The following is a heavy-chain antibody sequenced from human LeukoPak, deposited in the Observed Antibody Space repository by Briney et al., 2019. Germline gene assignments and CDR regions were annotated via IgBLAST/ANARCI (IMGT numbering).Heavy chain of an antibody. CDR3: AKDAVATKWAPTQYYYYYMDV. V-gene: IGHV3-30*02. CDR1: GFTFSSYG. CDR2: IRYDGSNK. J-gene: IGHJ6*03. D-gene: IGHD5-12*01. Sequence: GGSLRLSCAASGFTFSSYGMHWVRQAPGKGLEWVAFIRYDGSNKYYADSVKGRFTISRDNSKNTLYLQMNSLRAEDTAVYYCAKDAVATKWAPTQYYYYYMDVWGKGTTVTISS.